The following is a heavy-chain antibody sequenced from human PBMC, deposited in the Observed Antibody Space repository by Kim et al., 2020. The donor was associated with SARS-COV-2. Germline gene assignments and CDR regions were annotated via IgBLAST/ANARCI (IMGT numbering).Heavy chain of an antibody. Sequence: SETLSLTCAVYGGSFSGYYWSWIRQPPGKGLEWIGEINHSGSTNYNPSLKSRVTISVDTSKNQFSLKLSSVTAADTAVYYCARGATSSRGGSKVGYWGQGTLVTVSS. J-gene: IGHJ4*02. D-gene: IGHD3-10*01. CDR3: ARGATSSRGGSKVGY. CDR2: INHSGST. CDR1: GGSFSGYY. V-gene: IGHV4-34*01.